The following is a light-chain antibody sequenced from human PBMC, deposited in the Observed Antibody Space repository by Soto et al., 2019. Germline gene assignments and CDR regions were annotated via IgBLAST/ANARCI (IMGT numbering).Light chain of an antibody. CDR1: ENINRW. V-gene: IGKV1-5*01. CDR3: QQYNRYLYT. J-gene: IGKJ2*01. CDR2: DAS. Sequence: DIPMTQSPSTLSASVGDRVTITCRASENINRWLAWYQQKPGQAPKLLIYDASSLEGGVPSRFSGSGSGAEFTLTISRLQPDDFGTYYCQQYNRYLYTFGQGTKLEIK.